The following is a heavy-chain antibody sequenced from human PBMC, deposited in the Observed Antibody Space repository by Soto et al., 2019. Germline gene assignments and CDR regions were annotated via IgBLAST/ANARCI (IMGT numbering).Heavy chain of an antibody. CDR3: TTIRPREYCSGGSCYDVFDI. Sequence: QVQLVQSGAEVKKPGASVKVSCKASGYTFTSYYVHWVRQAPGQGLEWMGIINPSGGSTRYEQKFHARVTMTRDTSTSTVYMELSSLRSEDTAVYYCTTIRPREYCSGGSCYDVFDIWGQGTMVTVSS. V-gene: IGHV1-46*03. J-gene: IGHJ3*02. CDR1: GYTFTSYY. CDR2: INPSGGST. D-gene: IGHD2-15*01.